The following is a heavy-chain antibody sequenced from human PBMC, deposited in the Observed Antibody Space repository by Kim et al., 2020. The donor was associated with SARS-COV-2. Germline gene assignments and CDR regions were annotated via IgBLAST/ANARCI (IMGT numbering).Heavy chain of an antibody. V-gene: IGHV1-18*01. Sequence: YAQKLQGRVTMTTDTSTSTAYMELRSLRSDDTAVYYCASIAVAGPDAFEIWGQGTRVTVSS. CDR3: ASIAVAGPDAFEI. J-gene: IGHJ3*02. D-gene: IGHD6-19*01.